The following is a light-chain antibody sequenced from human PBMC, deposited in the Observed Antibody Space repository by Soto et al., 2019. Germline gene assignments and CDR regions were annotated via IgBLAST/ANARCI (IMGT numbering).Light chain of an antibody. Sequence: DIQLTQSPSSLSASVGARVTITCRARQGIDSYLAWYQQRPGKVPPLLISETSILQSGVSSRFSGGGSGTDFTLTISSLLAEDVATYYCHQTRSYPSTFGGGTKVDIK. V-gene: IGKV1-9*01. CDR2: ETS. J-gene: IGKJ4*02. CDR1: QGIDSY. CDR3: HQTRSYPST.